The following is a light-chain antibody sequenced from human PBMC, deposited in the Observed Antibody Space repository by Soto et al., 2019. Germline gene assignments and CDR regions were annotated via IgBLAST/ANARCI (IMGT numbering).Light chain of an antibody. Sequence: DIQMTHSPSSLSASVGDSVTITCLPSQDIRNDLGWFQVKPGKAPKSLIYAASRLQSGVPSRFSGSGSETEFSLTIINLQPEDFATYFCVQYNIYPWTFGQGTKVDIK. CDR3: VQYNIYPWT. CDR1: QDIRND. V-gene: IGKV1-17*02. CDR2: AAS. J-gene: IGKJ1*01.